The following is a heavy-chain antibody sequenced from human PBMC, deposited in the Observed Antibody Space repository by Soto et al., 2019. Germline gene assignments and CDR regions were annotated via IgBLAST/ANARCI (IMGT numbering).Heavy chain of an antibody. Sequence: QVQLQVSGPGLVKPSQTLSLTCTVSGASISGGDYYWTWIRQPPGKGLEWIGSIYYTGNTYSNPSLESRLSISVDPSNNQFALRLTSVTAADTAIYYCARATYDSSTYYLDYWGQGTLVTVSS. CDR2: IYYTGNT. J-gene: IGHJ4*02. CDR1: GASISGGDYY. D-gene: IGHD3-22*01. V-gene: IGHV4-30-4*01. CDR3: ARATYDSSTYYLDY.